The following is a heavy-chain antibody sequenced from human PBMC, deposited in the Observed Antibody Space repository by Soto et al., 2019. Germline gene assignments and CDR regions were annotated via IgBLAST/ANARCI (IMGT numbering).Heavy chain of an antibody. CDR3: AKDLWEYRGSGGSSLDS. V-gene: IGHV3-30*18. D-gene: IGHD2-8*02. CDR1: GFTFRSYG. J-gene: IGHJ4*02. Sequence: QVQLVESGGDVVQPGRSLRLSCAASGFTFRSYGMHWVRQAPGKGLDGVALISYHGNSKYYADSVKGRFTISRDNSKNMVYLQMNGLRSEDTAVYFCAKDLWEYRGSGGSSLDSWGQGTLVTVSS. CDR2: ISYHGNSK.